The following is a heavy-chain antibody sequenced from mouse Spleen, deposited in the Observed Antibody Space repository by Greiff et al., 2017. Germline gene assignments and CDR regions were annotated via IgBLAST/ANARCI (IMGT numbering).Heavy chain of an antibody. V-gene: IGHV1-59*01. CDR2: IDPSDSYT. Sequence: QVQLQQPGAELVKPGTSVKLSCKASGYTFTSYWMHWVKQRPGQGLEWIGVIDPSDSYTNYNQKFKGKATLTVDTSSSTAYMQLSSLTSEDSAVYYCARWTTVVEDAMDYWGQGTSVTVSS. D-gene: IGHD1-1*01. J-gene: IGHJ4*01. CDR1: GYTFTSYW. CDR3: ARWTTVVEDAMDY.